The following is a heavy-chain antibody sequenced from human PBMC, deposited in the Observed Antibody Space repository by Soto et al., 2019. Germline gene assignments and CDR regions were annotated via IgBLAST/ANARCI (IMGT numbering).Heavy chain of an antibody. V-gene: IGHV4-4*07. CDR1: GGTISKSF. CDR2: IYVTGST. Sequence: PSETLSLTCSVSGGTISKSFWSWVRKPVGGGLEWMGRIYVTGSTDYNPSLRGRISMSVDVVKKTFSLRLTSVTAADTGVYYCVRDGSKILREHFDPWGQGLKVTVSS. CDR3: VRDGSKILREHFDP. J-gene: IGHJ5*02.